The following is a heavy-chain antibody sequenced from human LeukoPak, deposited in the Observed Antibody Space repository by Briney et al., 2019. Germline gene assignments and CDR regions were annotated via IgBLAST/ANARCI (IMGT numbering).Heavy chain of an antibody. V-gene: IGHV1-69*13. J-gene: IGHJ5*02. D-gene: IGHD3-9*01. CDR2: IIPIFGTA. CDR3: VRRDYDILTGRFDP. Sequence: EASVKVSCKASGGTFSSYAISWVRQAPGQGLEWMGGIIPIFGTANYAQKLQGRVTITADESKSTADMELSSLRSEDTAVYYCVRRDYDILTGRFDPWGQGTLVTVSS. CDR1: GGTFSSYA.